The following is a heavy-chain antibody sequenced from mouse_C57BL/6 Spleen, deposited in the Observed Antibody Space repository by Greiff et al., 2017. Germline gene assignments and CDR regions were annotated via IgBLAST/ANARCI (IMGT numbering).Heavy chain of an antibody. CDR3: ARSWVYYGSSYVYFDV. CDR1: GYTFTSYW. V-gene: IGHV1-53*01. CDR2: INPSNGGT. Sequence: QVQLQQPGTELVKPGASVKLSCKASGYTFTSYWMHWVKQRPGQGLEWIGNINPSNGGTNYNEKFKSKATLTVDKSSSTAYMQLSSLTSEDSAVYYSARSWVYYGSSYVYFDVWGTGTTVTVSS. D-gene: IGHD1-1*01. J-gene: IGHJ1*03.